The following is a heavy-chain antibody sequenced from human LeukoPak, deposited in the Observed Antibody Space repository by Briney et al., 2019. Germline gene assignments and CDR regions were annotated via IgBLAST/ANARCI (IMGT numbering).Heavy chain of an antibody. CDR2: IGSSGTT. CDR1: GGSISGYY. J-gene: IGHJ6*03. D-gene: IGHD2-21*01. Sequence: ASETLSLTCTVFGGSISGYYWTWIRQPAGKGLEWIGHIGSSGTTYYNPSLKSRVALSVDASQNEFSLKLTSVTAADTAIYYCARVAYGGSFYYYMDVWGKGTTVTVSS. V-gene: IGHV4-4*07. CDR3: ARVAYGGSFYYYMDV.